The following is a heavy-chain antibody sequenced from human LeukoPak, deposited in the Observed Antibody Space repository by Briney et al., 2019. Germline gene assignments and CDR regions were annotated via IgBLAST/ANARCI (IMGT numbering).Heavy chain of an antibody. CDR2: ISSSSSYI. Sequence: PGGSLRLSCAAFGFTFSSYSMNWVRQAPGKGLEWVSSISSSSSYIYYADSVKGRFTISRVNAKNSLYLQMNSLRAEDTAVYYCARDSGYYGDYHYYYYMDVWGKGTTVTVSS. CDR3: ARDSGYYGDYHYYYYMDV. V-gene: IGHV3-21*01. J-gene: IGHJ6*03. D-gene: IGHD4-17*01. CDR1: GFTFSSYS.